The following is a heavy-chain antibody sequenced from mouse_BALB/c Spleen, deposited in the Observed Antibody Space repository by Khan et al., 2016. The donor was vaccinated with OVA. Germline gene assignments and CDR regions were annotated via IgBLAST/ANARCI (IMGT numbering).Heavy chain of an antibody. V-gene: IGHV5-6*01. CDR2: ISNGGSYT. D-gene: IGHD1-2*01. CDR1: GFTFSSYG. CDR3: ARHRFTTPTAWFAY. Sequence: EVELVESGGDLVKPGGSLNLSCEASGFTFSSYGMSWLRQTPDKRMEWVATISNGGSYTYFPDSVKGRLTISRDNAKNTLYLQMSMLKSEDTAMYYCARHRFTTPTAWFAYWGQGTRVTVFA. J-gene: IGHJ3*01.